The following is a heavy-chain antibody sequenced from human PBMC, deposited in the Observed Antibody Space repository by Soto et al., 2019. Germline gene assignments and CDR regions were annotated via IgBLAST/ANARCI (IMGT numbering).Heavy chain of an antibody. CDR2: ISGRSSYI. V-gene: IGHV3-21*01. Sequence: VQLVESGGGLVKPGGSLRLSCAASGFTFSNYNINWVRQAPGKGLEWVSYISGRSSYIYYADSVKGRFTISRDNAKNSLYLQMNSLRAEDTAVYYCARDVLRFGEWLSVASWGQGTLVTVSS. CDR3: ARDVLRFGEWLSVAS. CDR1: GFTFSNYN. J-gene: IGHJ5*02. D-gene: IGHD3-10*01.